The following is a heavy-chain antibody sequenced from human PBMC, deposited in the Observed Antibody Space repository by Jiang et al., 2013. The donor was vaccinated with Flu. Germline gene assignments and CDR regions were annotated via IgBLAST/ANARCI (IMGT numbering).Heavy chain of an antibody. Sequence: TLTSHLLWVLTRTRNGVGLGWIRQPPGKALEWLALIYWDDDKRYSPSLKSRLTISRDTSKNQVVLTMTNIDPADTATYYCAQYDYDGGYFDYWGQGVLVTVSS. CDR2: IYWDDDK. CDR1: VLTRTRNGVG. CDR3: AQYDYDGGYFDY. J-gene: IGHJ4*02. V-gene: IGHV2-5*02. D-gene: IGHD4-23*01.